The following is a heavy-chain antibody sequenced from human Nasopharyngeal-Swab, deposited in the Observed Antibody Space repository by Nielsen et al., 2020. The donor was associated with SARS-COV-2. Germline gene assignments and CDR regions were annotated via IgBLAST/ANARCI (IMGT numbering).Heavy chain of an antibody. CDR1: GYTFTSYD. Sequence: SVKVSCKASGYTFTSYDINWVRQAPGQGLEWMGGIIPILGIANYAQKFQGRVTITADKSTSTAYMELSSLRSEDTAVYYCARDSGCSSTSCYIPFDYWGQGTLVTVSS. V-gene: IGHV1-69*10. J-gene: IGHJ4*02. D-gene: IGHD2-2*02. CDR2: IIPILGIA. CDR3: ARDSGCSSTSCYIPFDY.